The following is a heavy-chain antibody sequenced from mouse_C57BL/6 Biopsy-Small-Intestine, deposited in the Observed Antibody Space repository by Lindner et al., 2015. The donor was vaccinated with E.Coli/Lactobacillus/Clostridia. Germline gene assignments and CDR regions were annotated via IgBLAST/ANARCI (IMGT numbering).Heavy chain of an antibody. J-gene: IGHJ1*03. D-gene: IGHD1-1*01. CDR2: INSDSSTI. CDR1: GFTFSDYG. V-gene: IGHV5-17*01. Sequence: EVQLQESGGSLVKPGGSLKLSCAASGFTFSDYGMHWVRQAPEKGLEWVTYINSDSSTIYYADTVKGRFTISRDNAKNTLFLQMTSLRSEDTAMYYCARNYYGSSDWYFDVWGTGTTVTVSS. CDR3: ARNYYGSSDWYFDV.